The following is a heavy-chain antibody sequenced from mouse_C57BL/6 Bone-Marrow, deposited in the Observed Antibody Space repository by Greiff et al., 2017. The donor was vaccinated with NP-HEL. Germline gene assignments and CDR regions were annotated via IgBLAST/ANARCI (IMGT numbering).Heavy chain of an antibody. J-gene: IGHJ3*01. D-gene: IGHD2-3*01. CDR3: TTWDGAY. CDR1: GFNIKDDY. CDR2: IDPENGDT. Sequence: VQLQQSGAELVRPGASVKLSCTASGFNIKDDYMHWVKQRPEQGLEWIGWIDPENGDTEYASKFQGKATITADTSSTTAYLQLSSLTSEDTAVYYCTTWDGAYWGQGTLVTVSA. V-gene: IGHV14-4*01.